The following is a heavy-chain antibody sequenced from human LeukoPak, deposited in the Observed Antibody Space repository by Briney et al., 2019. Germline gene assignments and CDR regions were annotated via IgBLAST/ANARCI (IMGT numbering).Heavy chain of an antibody. J-gene: IGHJ6*02. Sequence: GASVKVSCKASGYTFTSYGISWVRQAPGQGLEWMGWISAYNGNTNYAQKLQGRVTMTTDTSTSTAYMELRSLRSDDTAVYYCARDPSGTSSEFHEHLRYFDWLPHYYYYYGMDVWGQGTTVTVSS. CDR2: ISAYNGNT. D-gene: IGHD3-9*01. CDR1: GYTFTSYG. CDR3: ARDPSGTSSEFHEHLRYFDWLPHYYYYYGMDV. V-gene: IGHV1-18*01.